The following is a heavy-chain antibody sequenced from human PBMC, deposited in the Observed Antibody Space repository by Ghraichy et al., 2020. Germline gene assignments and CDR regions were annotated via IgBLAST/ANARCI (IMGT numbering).Heavy chain of an antibody. Sequence: ESLNISCAASGFTFSSYSMNWVRQAPGKGLEWVSSISTSSSYIYYTDSVKGRFTISRDNAKNSLYLQMNSLRAEDTAVYYCARDPGAYCRGGNCFLSAFDPWGQGTLVTVSS. CDR3: ARDPGAYCRGGNCFLSAFDP. CDR2: ISTSSSYI. CDR1: GFTFSSYS. J-gene: IGHJ5*02. D-gene: IGHD2-15*01. V-gene: IGHV3-21*01.